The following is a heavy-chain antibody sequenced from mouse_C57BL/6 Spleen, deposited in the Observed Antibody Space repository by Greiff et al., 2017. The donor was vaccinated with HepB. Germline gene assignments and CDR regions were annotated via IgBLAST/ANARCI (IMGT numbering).Heavy chain of an antibody. CDR3: ARPGDGYWGAMDD. V-gene: IGHV5-17*01. Sequence: EVQRVESGGGLVKPGGSLKLSCAASGFTFSDYGMHWVRQAPEKGLEWVAYISSGSSTIYYADTVKGRFTISRDNAKNTLFLQMTSLRSEDTAMYYGARPGDGYWGAMDDWGQGTSVTVSS. J-gene: IGHJ4*01. CDR2: ISSGSSTI. D-gene: IGHD2-3*01. CDR1: GFTFSDYG.